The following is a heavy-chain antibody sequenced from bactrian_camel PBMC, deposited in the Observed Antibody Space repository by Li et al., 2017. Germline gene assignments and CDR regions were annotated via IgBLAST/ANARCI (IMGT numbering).Heavy chain of an antibody. CDR1: GYWSNSNC. D-gene: IGHD2*01. CDR2: IVDSDGTT. J-gene: IGHJ4*01. CDR3: AVSRSGCLTSCRGTYCPRPV. V-gene: IGHV3S63*01. Sequence: HVQLVESGGGSVQAGGSLRLSCVASGYWSNSNCMAWFRQVPGKEREGVAIVDSDGTTRYIDSVKGRFTISQDSAKAWLYLRMDSLALEDTAMYYCAVSRSGCLTSCRGTYCPRPVGGQGTQVTVS.